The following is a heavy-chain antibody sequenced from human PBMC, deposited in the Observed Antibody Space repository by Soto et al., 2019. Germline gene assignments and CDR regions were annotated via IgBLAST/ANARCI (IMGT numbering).Heavy chain of an antibody. J-gene: IGHJ5*02. V-gene: IGHV4-59*08. CDR3: ARHDYGDYAVVNWFDP. CDR1: GGSISSYY. CDR2: IYYSGST. Sequence: PSETLSLTCTVSGGSISSYYWSWIRQPPGKGLEWIGYIYYSGSTNYNPSLKSRVTISVDTSKNQFSLKLSSVTAADTAVYYCARHDYGDYAVVNWFDPWGQGTLVTVSS. D-gene: IGHD4-17*01.